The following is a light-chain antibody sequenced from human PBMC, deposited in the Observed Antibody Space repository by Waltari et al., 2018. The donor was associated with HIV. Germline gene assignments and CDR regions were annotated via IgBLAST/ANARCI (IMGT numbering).Light chain of an antibody. J-gene: IGKJ4*01. Sequence: ELMLTQSPDTLPLSPGERPTLSCSASQSISKYLGWYRKKSGQPPRLLIYDVSSRATGLPARVSGSGSGTDFTLTICSVEPEDCAVYYCNFRSKWLTFGGGTKVEIK. CDR2: DVS. V-gene: IGKV3-11*01. CDR3: NFRSKWLT. CDR1: QSISKY.